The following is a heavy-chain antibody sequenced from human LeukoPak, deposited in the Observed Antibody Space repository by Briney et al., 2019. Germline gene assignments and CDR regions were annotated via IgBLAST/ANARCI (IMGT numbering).Heavy chain of an antibody. CDR3: ARDRIRVQLWLGGMDV. CDR1: GFTFISYS. J-gene: IGHJ6*02. Sequence: GGSLRLSCAACGFTFISYSMTWVRQAPGKGLEWVANIKDDGSEKFYVDSVKGRFTISRDNANNSVYLQMNNLRAEDTAVYYCARDRIRVQLWLGGMDVWGQGTTVTVSS. V-gene: IGHV3-7*01. CDR2: IKDDGSEK. D-gene: IGHD3-22*01.